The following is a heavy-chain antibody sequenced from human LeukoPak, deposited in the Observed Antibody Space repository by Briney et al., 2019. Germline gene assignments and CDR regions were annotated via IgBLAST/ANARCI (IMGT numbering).Heavy chain of an antibody. V-gene: IGHV4-59*01. CDR2: IYYSGSN. J-gene: IGHJ3*02. D-gene: IGHD2-21*02. Sequence: SETLSLTCTVPGGSISSYYWSWIRQPPGKGLEWIGYIYYSGSNKYNPSLKSRVTISIDTSKNQFSLKLNSVTAADTVVYYCARSLLYNCGGDCWGAFDIWGQGTLVTVSS. CDR1: GGSISSYY. CDR3: ARSLLYNCGGDCWGAFDI.